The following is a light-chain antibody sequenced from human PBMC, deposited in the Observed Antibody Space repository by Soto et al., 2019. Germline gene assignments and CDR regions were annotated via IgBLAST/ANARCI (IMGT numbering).Light chain of an antibody. CDR2: KAS. J-gene: IGKJ2*01. CDR3: QQYNSYPYA. Sequence: DIQMAQSPSTLSASVGDRVTITCRASQSISSWLAWYQQKPGKAPNLLIYKASSLESGVPSRFSGSGSVTEFTLTISSLQTDDFATYYSQQYNSYPYAFGQGTKLEIK. V-gene: IGKV1-5*03. CDR1: QSISSW.